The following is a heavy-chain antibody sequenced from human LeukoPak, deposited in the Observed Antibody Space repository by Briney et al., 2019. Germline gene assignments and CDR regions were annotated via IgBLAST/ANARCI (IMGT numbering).Heavy chain of an antibody. D-gene: IGHD6-19*01. CDR1: GFTFSSYS. J-gene: IGHJ4*02. CDR2: ISSSSSYI. V-gene: IGHV3-21*01. CDR3: ARGILSGWYYGY. Sequence: GGSLRLSCAASGFTFSSYSMNWVRQAPGKGLEWVSSISSSSSYIYYADSVKGRFTISRGNAKNSLCLQMNSLRAEDTAVYYCARGILSGWYYGYWGQGTLVTVSS.